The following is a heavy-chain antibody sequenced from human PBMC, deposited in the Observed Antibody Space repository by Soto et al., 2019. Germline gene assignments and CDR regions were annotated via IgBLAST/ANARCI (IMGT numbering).Heavy chain of an antibody. CDR1: GFTFSNAW. D-gene: IGHD1-7*01. V-gene: IGHV3-15*01. Sequence: GSLRLSCAASGFTFSNAWMSWVRQAPGKGLEWVGRIKSKTDGGTTDYAAPVKGRFTISRDDSKNTLYLQMNSLKTEDTAVYYCTTDGLELPDDAFDIWGQGTMVTVSS. CDR3: TTDGLELPDDAFDI. CDR2: IKSKTDGGTT. J-gene: IGHJ3*02.